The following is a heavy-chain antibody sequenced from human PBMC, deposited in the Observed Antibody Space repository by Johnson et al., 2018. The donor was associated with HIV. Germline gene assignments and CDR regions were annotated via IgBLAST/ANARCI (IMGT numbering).Heavy chain of an antibody. CDR1: GFTFSSYA. CDR3: AKCFSYDNTPYYYVPFDI. J-gene: IGHJ3*02. V-gene: IGHV3-30-3*02. CDR2: ISYDGSNK. Sequence: QMQLVESGGGVVQPGRSLRLSCAASGFTFSSYAMHWVRQAPGKGLEWVAVISYDGSNKYYADSVQGRFTISRDNSKNTLYLQMNSLRAEDTAVYYCAKCFSYDNTPYYYVPFDIWGQGTLVTVSS. D-gene: IGHD3-22*01.